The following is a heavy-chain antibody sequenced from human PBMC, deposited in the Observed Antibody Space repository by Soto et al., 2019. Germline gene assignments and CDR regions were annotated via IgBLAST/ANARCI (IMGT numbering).Heavy chain of an antibody. CDR3: ARVKGSGYYY. CDR2: IYHSGST. D-gene: IGHD3-22*01. Sequence: TLSLTCAVSGGSISSGGYSWSWIRRPPGKGLEWIGYIYHSGSTCYNPSPKSRVTISVDTSKNQFSLKLSSVTAADTAVYYCARVKGSGYYYWGQGTLVTVSS. J-gene: IGHJ4*02. CDR1: GGSISSGGYS. V-gene: IGHV4-30-2*05.